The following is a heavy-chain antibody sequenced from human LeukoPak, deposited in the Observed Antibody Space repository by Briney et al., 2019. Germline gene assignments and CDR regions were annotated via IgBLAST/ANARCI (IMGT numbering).Heavy chain of an antibody. D-gene: IGHD3-9*01. Sequence: GGSLRLSCAASGFTFSSYAMSWVRQAPGEGLEWVSAISGSGGRTYYAGSVKGRFTISRDNSKNTLYLQMNSLRAEDTAVYYCAKGRYDILTGFLRFRGQGTLVTVSS. CDR1: GFTFSSYA. J-gene: IGHJ4*02. CDR2: ISGSGGRT. CDR3: AKGRYDILTGFLRF. V-gene: IGHV3-23*01.